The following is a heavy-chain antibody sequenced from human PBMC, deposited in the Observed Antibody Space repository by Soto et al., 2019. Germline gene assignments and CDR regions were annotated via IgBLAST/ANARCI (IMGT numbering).Heavy chain of an antibody. J-gene: IGHJ6*02. D-gene: IGHD5-12*01. CDR3: ARGRGYSGDDHYYYFDMDV. CDR2: SIPIFGTA. V-gene: IGHV1-69*13. Sequence: SVKVSCKASGGTSNNYPITWVRQAPGEGLEWMGGSIPIFGTANYAQKFQGRVTISVDESTSTAYMELSSLRSEDTAVYYCARGRGYSGDDHYYYFDMDVWGQGTTVTVSS. CDR1: GGTSNNYP.